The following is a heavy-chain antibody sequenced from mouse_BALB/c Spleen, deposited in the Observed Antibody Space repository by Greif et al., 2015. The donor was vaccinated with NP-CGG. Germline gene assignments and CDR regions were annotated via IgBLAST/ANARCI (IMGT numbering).Heavy chain of an antibody. V-gene: IGHV1-80*01. CDR2: IYPGDGDT. CDR1: GYAFSSYW. CDR3: ARAIVYYGYVPYAMDY. J-gene: IGHJ4*01. Sequence: VQLQQSGAELVRPGSSVKISCKASGYAFSSYWMNWVKQRPGQGLEWIGQIYPGDGDTNYNGKFKGKATLTADKSSSTAYMQLSSLTSEDSAVYFCARAIVYYGYVPYAMDYWGQGTSVTVSS. D-gene: IGHD2-2*01.